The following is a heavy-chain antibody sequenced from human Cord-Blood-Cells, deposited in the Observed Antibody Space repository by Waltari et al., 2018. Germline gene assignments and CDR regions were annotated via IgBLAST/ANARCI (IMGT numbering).Heavy chain of an antibody. CDR1: GGSISSSSYY. CDR2: FYYSGST. J-gene: IGHJ4*02. CDR3: ARQGFKGSSSWPFDY. Sequence: QLQLQESGPGLVKPSETLSLTCTVSGGSISSSSYYWGGIRQPPGKGLAWIGSFYYSGSTYYNPSLKSRVTISVDTSKNQFSLKLSSVTAADTAVYYCARQGFKGSSSWPFDYWGQGTLVTVSS. D-gene: IGHD6-13*01. V-gene: IGHV4-39*01.